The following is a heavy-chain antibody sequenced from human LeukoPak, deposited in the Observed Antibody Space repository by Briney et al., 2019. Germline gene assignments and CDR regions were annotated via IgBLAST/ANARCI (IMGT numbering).Heavy chain of an antibody. Sequence: GGPLRLSCAASGFTFSSYAMHWVRQAPGKGLEWVAVISYDGSNKYYADSVKGRFTISRDNSKNTLYLQMNSPRAEDTAVYYCARERISKKYDYVWGSYRPDEYYFDYWGQGTLVTVSS. V-gene: IGHV3-30-3*01. CDR1: GFTFSSYA. CDR3: ARERISKKYDYVWGSYRPDEYYFDY. CDR2: ISYDGSNK. J-gene: IGHJ4*02. D-gene: IGHD3-16*02.